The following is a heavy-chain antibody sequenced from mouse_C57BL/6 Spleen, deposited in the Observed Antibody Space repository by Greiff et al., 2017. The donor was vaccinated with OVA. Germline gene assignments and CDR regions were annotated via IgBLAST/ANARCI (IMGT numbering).Heavy chain of an antibody. V-gene: IGHV3-6*01. CDR2: ISYDGSN. Sequence: EVKLMESGPGLVKPSQSLSLTCSVTGYSITSGYYWNWIRQFPGNKLEWMGYISYDGSNNYNPSLKNRISITRDTSKNQFFLKLNSVTTEDTATYYCARRGYYGSLYYFDYWGQGTTLTVSS. CDR1: GYSITSGYY. CDR3: ARRGYYGSLYYFDY. D-gene: IGHD1-1*01. J-gene: IGHJ2*01.